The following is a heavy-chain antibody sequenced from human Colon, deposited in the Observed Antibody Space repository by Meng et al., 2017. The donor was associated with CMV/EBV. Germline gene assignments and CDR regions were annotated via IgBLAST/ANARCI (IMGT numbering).Heavy chain of an antibody. V-gene: IGHV4-34*01. CDR1: GFTFSSYG. J-gene: IGHJ4*02. CDR3: ARVQYSYGFDY. CDR2: INHSGST. D-gene: IGHD5-18*01. Sequence: GSLRLSCAASGFTFSSYGMNWVRQAPGRGLEWIGEINHSGSTNYNPSLKSRVTISVDTSKNQFSLKLSSVTAADTAVYYCARVQYSYGFDYWGQGTLVTVSS.